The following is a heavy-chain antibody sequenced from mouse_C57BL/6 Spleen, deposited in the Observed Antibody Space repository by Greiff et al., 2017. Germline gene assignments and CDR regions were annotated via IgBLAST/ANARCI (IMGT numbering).Heavy chain of an antibody. D-gene: IGHD1-1*01. V-gene: IGHV5-12*01. Sequence: EVQRVESGGGLVQPGGSLKLSCAASGFTFSDYYMYWVRQTPEKRLEWVAYISNGGGSTYYPDTVKGRFTISRDNAKNTLYLQMSRLKSEDTAMYYCARLGGSSYGGVDYWGQGTTLTVSS. CDR2: ISNGGGST. J-gene: IGHJ2*01. CDR1: GFTFSDYY. CDR3: ARLGGSSYGGVDY.